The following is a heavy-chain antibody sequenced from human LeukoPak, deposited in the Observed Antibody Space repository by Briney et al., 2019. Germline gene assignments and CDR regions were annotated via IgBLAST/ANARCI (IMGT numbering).Heavy chain of an antibody. CDR1: GFTFSGYA. V-gene: IGHV3-23*01. Sequence: GGSLRLSCAASGFTFSGYAMSWVRQAPGKGLEWVSATSGSGGSTYYADSVKGRFTISRDNSKNTLYLQMNSLRAEDTAVYYCAKESITYYDFWSGYLDYWGQGTLVTVSS. D-gene: IGHD3-3*01. CDR2: TSGSGGST. J-gene: IGHJ4*02. CDR3: AKESITYYDFWSGYLDY.